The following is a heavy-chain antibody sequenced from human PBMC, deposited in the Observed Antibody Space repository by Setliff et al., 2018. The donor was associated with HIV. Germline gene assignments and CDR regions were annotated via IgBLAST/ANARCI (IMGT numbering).Heavy chain of an antibody. Sequence: SETLSLTCAVYGGSFSGHYWTWIRQPPGKGLEWIGEINHSGLSNFNPSLKSRLSIPVDTPKNQFSLKLTSVTATDTAVYYCARGGGFWSGQLDYWGQGTLVTSPQ. CDR2: INHSGLS. V-gene: IGHV4-34*01. D-gene: IGHD3-3*01. J-gene: IGHJ4*02. CDR3: ARGGGFWSGQLDY. CDR1: GGSFSGHY.